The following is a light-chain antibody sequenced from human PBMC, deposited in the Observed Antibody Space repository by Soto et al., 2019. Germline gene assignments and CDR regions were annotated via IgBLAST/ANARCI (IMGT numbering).Light chain of an antibody. CDR3: QSYDSRDIWV. CDR1: SGAIAANY. Sequence: NFMLTQPHSVSESPGKTVTISCTRSSGAIAANYVQWYQQRPGSSPTIVMYVDNQRPSGVPDRFSGSIDISSNSASLTISGLKTEDEADYYCQSYDSRDIWVFGGGTKLTVL. V-gene: IGLV6-57*01. J-gene: IGLJ3*02. CDR2: VDN.